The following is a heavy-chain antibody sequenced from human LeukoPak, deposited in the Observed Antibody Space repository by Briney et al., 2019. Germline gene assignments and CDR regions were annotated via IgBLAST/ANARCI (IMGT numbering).Heavy chain of an antibody. J-gene: IGHJ3*01. Sequence: GGSLRLSCAASGFTFSSYGMHWVRQAPGKRLEWVANIKQDGSEIYYVDSVKGRFTISRDNAKNSLYLQMNGLRAEDTAVYYCGRKLVEFWGQGTMVTVSS. CDR3: GRKLVEF. V-gene: IGHV3-7*01. CDR1: GFTFSSYG. D-gene: IGHD6-6*01. CDR2: IKQDGSEI.